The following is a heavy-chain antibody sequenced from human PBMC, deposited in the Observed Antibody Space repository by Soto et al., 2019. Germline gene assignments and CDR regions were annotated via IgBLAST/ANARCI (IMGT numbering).Heavy chain of an antibody. CDR3: VRRHPLTIDAYY. J-gene: IGHJ4*02. V-gene: IGHV4-30-2*01. CDR2: MYHSWST. CDR1: GGSISSGGYS. Sequence: SETLSLTCAVSGGSISSGGYSWSWIRQPPGKGLEWIGYMYHSWSTYYNPSLKSRVTISIDRSKNQFSLKLSSVTAADTAVYYCVRRHPLTIDAYYWGQGTLVTVSS. D-gene: IGHD3-10*01.